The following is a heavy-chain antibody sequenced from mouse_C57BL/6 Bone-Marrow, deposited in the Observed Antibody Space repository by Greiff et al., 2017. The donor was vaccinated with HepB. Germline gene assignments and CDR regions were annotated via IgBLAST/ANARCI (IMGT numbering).Heavy chain of an antibody. CDR1: GFSLTSYG. CDR3: AKNRRGSLLYAMDY. Sequence: QVQLQHSGPGLVQPSQSLSITCTVSGFSLTSYGVHWVRQSPGKGLEWLGVIWRGGSTDYNAAFMSRLSITKDNSKSQVFFKMNSLQADDTAIYYCAKNRRGSLLYAMDYWGQGTSVTVSS. J-gene: IGHJ4*01. CDR2: IWRGGST. D-gene: IGHD1-1*01. V-gene: IGHV2-5*01.